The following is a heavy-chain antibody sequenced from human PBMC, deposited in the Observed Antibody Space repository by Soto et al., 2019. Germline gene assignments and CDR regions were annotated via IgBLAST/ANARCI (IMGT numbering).Heavy chain of an antibody. Sequence: GGSLRLSCAASGFTFSSTAMNWVRPAPGKGLEWVSIISGSDSRTYYADSVKGRFTISRDNSKNTLYLDMNSLRAEDTAVYYCAKSLDIHYKNWFEPWGQGTLVTVSS. CDR1: GFTFSSTA. CDR3: AKSLDIHYKNWFEP. D-gene: IGHD4-4*01. J-gene: IGHJ5*02. CDR2: ISGSDSRT. V-gene: IGHV3-23*01.